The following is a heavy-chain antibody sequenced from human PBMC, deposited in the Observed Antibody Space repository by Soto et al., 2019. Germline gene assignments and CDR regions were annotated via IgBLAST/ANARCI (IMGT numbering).Heavy chain of an antibody. V-gene: IGHV1-2*04. J-gene: IGHJ4*02. Sequence: ASVKVSCKASGYTFTGYYMHWVRQAPGQGLEWMGWINPNSGGTNYAQKFQGWVTMTRDTSISTAYMELSRLRSDDTAVYYCARARYDFWSGYSDYWGQGTLVTVSS. CDR1: GYTFTGYY. CDR3: ARARYDFWSGYSDY. CDR2: INPNSGGT. D-gene: IGHD3-3*01.